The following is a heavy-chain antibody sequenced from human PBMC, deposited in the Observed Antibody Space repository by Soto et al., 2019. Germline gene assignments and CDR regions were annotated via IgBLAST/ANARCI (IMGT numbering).Heavy chain of an antibody. V-gene: IGHV3-21*01. Sequence: EVQLVESGGGLVQPGGSLRLSCAASGFSFSDYSMNWVRQAPGKGLEWVSSIGSSSTYIYYAHSVKGRFTISRDNAKNSLYLQMNSLRAEDTAVYYCARAFTSIAIFGVDWDSWGQGTLVTVSS. CDR1: GFSFSDYS. CDR3: ARAFTSIAIFGVDWDS. D-gene: IGHD3-3*01. CDR2: IGSSSTYI. J-gene: IGHJ1*01.